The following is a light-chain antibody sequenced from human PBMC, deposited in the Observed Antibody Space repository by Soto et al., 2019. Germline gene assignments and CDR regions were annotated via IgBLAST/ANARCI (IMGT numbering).Light chain of an antibody. V-gene: IGKV3-20*01. J-gene: IGKJ4*01. Sequence: EIVLTQSPGTLSLSPGERATLSCRASESVSDNYLAWYQQRSGQAPRLVIYGASSRASAVPDRFSGSGSGADFTLTISRLEPEDFAVYYCQQYGYSPLTFGGWDKVAIK. CDR3: QQYGYSPLT. CDR1: ESVSDNY. CDR2: GAS.